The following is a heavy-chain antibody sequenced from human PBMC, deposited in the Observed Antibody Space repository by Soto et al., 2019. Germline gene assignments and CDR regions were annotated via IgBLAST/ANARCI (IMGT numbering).Heavy chain of an antibody. V-gene: IGHV3-13*01. CDR1: GFTFSSYD. CDR2: IGTAGDT. CDR3: ARAAGEGYSYGQEPYYYYGMDV. J-gene: IGHJ6*02. Sequence: EVQLVESGGGLVQPGGSLRLSCAASGFTFSSYDMHWVRQATGKGLEWVSAIGTAGDTYYPGSVKGRFTISRENAKNSLYLQMNSRRAGDTAVYYCARAAGEGYSYGQEPYYYYGMDVWGQGTTVTVSS. D-gene: IGHD5-18*01.